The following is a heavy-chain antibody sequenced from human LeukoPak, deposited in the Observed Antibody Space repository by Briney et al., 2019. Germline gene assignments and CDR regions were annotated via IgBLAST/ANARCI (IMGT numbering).Heavy chain of an antibody. CDR2: IIPIFGTA. D-gene: IGHD2-2*01. V-gene: IGHV1-69*01. J-gene: IGHJ3*02. CDR1: GGTFSSYA. CDR3: ARELYCSSTSCYDAFDI. Sequence: SVKVSCKASGGTFSSYAISWVRQAPGQGLEWMGGIIPIFGTANYAQKFQGRVTITADESTSTAYMELSSPRSEDTAVYYCARELYCSSTSCYDAFDIWGQGTMVTVSS.